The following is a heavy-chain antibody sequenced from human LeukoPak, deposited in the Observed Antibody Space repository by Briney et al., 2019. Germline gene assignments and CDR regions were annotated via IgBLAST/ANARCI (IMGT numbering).Heavy chain of an antibody. Sequence: SETLSLTCAVYGGSFSGYYWSWIRLPPGKGLEWIGEINHSGSTNYNPSLKSRVTISVDTSKNQFSLKLSSVTAADTAVYYCARGSRGQYYYYYGMDVWGQGTTVTVSS. CDR2: INHSGST. J-gene: IGHJ6*02. CDR1: GGSFSGYY. CDR3: ARGSRGQYYYYYGMDV. V-gene: IGHV4-34*01.